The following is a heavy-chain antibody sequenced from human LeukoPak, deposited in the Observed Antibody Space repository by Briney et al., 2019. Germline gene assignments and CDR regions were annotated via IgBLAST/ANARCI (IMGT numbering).Heavy chain of an antibody. Sequence: GGSLRLSCAASGFTFNTFNMNWFRQPPGKGLDWVSSITIGGDYIYYADSVKGRFTTSRDNAKNSLSLQLNSLRVEDTAVYYCARGHYDVLAASYKWTPDYWGQGTLVTVSS. CDR1: GFTFNTFN. V-gene: IGHV3-21*01. D-gene: IGHD3-9*01. J-gene: IGHJ4*02. CDR2: ITIGGDYI. CDR3: ARGHYDVLAASYKWTPDY.